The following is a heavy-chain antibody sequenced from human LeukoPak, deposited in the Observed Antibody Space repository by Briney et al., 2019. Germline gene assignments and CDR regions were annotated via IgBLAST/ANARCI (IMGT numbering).Heavy chain of an antibody. CDR2: IKQDGSEK. D-gene: IGHD2-2*01. CDR1: GFTFSSYS. CDR3: AREGFPYCSSSSCSPFYFDY. V-gene: IGHV3-7*01. Sequence: GGSLRLSCAASGFTFSSYSMTWVRQAPGKGLEWVASIKQDGSEKKYVDSVKGRFTISRDNAKNSLYLQMNSLRAEDTAMYYCAREGFPYCSSSSCSPFYFDYWGQGTLVTVSS. J-gene: IGHJ4*02.